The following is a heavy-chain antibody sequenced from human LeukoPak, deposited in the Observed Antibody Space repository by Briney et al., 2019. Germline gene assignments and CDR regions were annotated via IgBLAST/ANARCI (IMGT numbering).Heavy chain of an antibody. D-gene: IGHD1-14*01. CDR1: GGSISSYY. V-gene: IGHV4-59*13. J-gene: IGHJ4*02. Sequence: SETLSLTCTVSGGSISSYYWSWIRQPPGKGLEWIGYIYYSGSTNYNPSLKSRVTISVDTSKNQFSLKLSSVTAADTAVYYCARGRYPQYHFDYWGQGTLVTVSS. CDR3: ARGRYPQYHFDY. CDR2: IYYSGST.